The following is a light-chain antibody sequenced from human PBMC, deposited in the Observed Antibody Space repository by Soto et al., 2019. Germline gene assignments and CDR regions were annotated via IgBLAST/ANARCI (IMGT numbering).Light chain of an antibody. CDR2: GAS. J-gene: IGKJ2*02. CDR3: QQYNNWPPWRT. Sequence: EIVMTQSPATLSVSPGERATLSCRASQSVSSNLAWYQQKPGQAPRLLIYGASTRATVIPARFSGSGSGTEFTLTISSLQSEDFAVYYCQQYNNWPPWRTFGQGTKLEIK. V-gene: IGKV3-15*01. CDR1: QSVSSN.